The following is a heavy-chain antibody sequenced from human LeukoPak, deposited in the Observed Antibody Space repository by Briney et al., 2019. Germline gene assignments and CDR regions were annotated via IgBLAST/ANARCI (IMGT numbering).Heavy chain of an antibody. CDR3: ARHRYASSSSYFDF. CDR2: IYSSGST. J-gene: IGHJ4*02. D-gene: IGHD6-6*01. Sequence: SETLSLTCTVFGGSISNYHWSWIRQSPGKGLEWIGYIYSSGSTNYNPSLKSRVTISVDTSKNQFSLRLSSVTAADTAVYYCARHRYASSSSYFDFWGQGTLVTVSS. CDR1: GGSISNYH. V-gene: IGHV4-59*08.